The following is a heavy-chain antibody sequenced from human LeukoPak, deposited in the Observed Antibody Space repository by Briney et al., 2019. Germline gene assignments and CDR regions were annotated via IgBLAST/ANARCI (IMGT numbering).Heavy chain of an antibody. CDR2: INPNSGGT. J-gene: IGHJ5*02. D-gene: IGHD3-10*01. CDR1: GYTFTGYY. Sequence: GASVKVSCKASGYTFTGYYMHWVRQAPGQGLEWMGWINPNSGGTNYAQKFQGRVTMTRNTSISTAYMELSSLRSEDTAVYYCARDTTMVRGVATYNWFDPWGQGTLVTVSS. V-gene: IGHV1-2*02. CDR3: ARDTTMVRGVATYNWFDP.